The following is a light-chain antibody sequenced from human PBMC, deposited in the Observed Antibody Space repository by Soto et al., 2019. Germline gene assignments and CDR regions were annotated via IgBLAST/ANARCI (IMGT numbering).Light chain of an antibody. CDR2: GNS. Sequence: QSVLTQPPSVSGAPGQRVTISCTGSSSNIGAGYDVHWYQQLPGTAPKLLIYGNSNRPSGVPDRFSGSKSGTSASLAITKLQAEEEAYYYCQYYDSSLSVVFGGGTQLTVL. J-gene: IGLJ7*01. V-gene: IGLV1-40*01. CDR1: SSNIGAGYD. CDR3: QYYDSSLSVV.